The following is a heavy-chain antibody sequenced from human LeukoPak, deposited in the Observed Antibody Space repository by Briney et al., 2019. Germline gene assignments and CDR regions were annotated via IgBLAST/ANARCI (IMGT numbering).Heavy chain of an antibody. D-gene: IGHD1-1*01. CDR3: ARGNWNDDVRLAY. Sequence: AGGSLRLSCAASGFTVSSNYMSWVRQAPGMGLEWGLVTYSGARTYYADFVKRRFTTSGDNTKNTLYLQMNSLRAEDTAVYYCARGNWNDDVRLAYWGQGTLVTVSS. V-gene: IGHV3-53*01. J-gene: IGHJ4*02. CDR1: GFTVSSNY. CDR2: TYSGART.